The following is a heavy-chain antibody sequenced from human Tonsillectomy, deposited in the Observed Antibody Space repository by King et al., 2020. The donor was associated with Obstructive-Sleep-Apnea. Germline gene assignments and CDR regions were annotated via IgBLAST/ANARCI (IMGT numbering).Heavy chain of an antibody. CDR2: INNDGSTT. V-gene: IGHV3-74*01. CDR3: ARDRDYYDSSGYYYSEGFDY. Sequence: VQLVESGGGFVQPGGSLRLSCAASGFIFSSYWMHWVRQVPGKGLVWVSRINNDGSTTSYADSVKGGFTISSDNAKSTLFLQMDSLRAEDTAVFYCARDRDYYDSSGYYYSEGFDYWGQGTLVTVSS. CDR1: GFIFSSYW. J-gene: IGHJ4*02. D-gene: IGHD3-22*01.